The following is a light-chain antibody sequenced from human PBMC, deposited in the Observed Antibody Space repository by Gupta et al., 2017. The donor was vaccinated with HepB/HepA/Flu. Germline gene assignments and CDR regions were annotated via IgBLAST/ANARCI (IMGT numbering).Light chain of an antibody. CDR1: KSVRHY. CDR3: QHRSNWPLT. CDR2: DVS. J-gene: IGKJ5*01. V-gene: IGKV3-11*01. Sequence: EIVFTQSPDTLSLSPGERATLSCSASKSVRHYLAWYQQKPGQAPRLIIYDVSKRASGIPARFSGSGSGTDFTLTISSLELEDFAVYYSQHRSNWPLTVGQGTRLEIK.